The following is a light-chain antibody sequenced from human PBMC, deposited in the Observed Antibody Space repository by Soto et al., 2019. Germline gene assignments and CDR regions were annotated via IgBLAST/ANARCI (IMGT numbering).Light chain of an antibody. J-gene: IGKJ4*01. CDR1: QSVDSSY. V-gene: IGKV3-20*01. CDR2: ETS. CDR3: QQYGSYPLT. Sequence: EVVLTQSPGALSLSPGERSTLSCRASQSVDSSYFAWYQQRPGQAPRLLIYETSSRATGIPDRFSGSVSGTDFTLTVSRLEPEDFAVYCCQQYGSYPLTFGGGTKVEIK.